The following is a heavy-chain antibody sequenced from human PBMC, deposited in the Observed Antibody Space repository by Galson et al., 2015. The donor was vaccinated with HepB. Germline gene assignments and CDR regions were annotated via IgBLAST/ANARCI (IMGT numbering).Heavy chain of an antibody. V-gene: IGHV3-23*01. CDR2: ITASGGDT. Sequence: SLRLSCAASGFTFNNYGMAWVRQAPGKGPEWVSTITASGGDTFYAGSVKGRFTTSRDNSKNMFFLLMNSLRAEDSAEYYCAKRSASGAYYDTWGQGTLVTVSS. D-gene: IGHD3-10*01. J-gene: IGHJ5*02. CDR3: AKRSASGAYYDT. CDR1: GFTFNNYG.